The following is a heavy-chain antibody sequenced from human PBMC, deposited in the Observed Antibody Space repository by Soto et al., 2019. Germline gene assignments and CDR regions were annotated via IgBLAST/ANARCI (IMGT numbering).Heavy chain of an antibody. V-gene: IGHV4-4*01. CDR3: ARTSGGTYSFDP. CDR1: GDSITNNNW. CDR2: MHHGGNP. Sequence: QVQLQESGPGLVKPSGTLSLTCAVSGDSITNNNWWTWLRQSPGKGLEWIGEMHHGGNPDYNPSLRCRVTISVDKSKNQFSLHLSSVTAADSAVYCCARTSGGTYSFDPWGQGTLVTVSS. J-gene: IGHJ5*02. D-gene: IGHD3-10*01.